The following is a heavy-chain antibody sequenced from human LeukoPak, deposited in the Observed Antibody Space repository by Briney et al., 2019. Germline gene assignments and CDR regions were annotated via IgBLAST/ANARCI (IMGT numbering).Heavy chain of an antibody. CDR1: GYTFTGYY. V-gene: IGHV1-2*02. CDR2: INPNSGDT. CDR3: AREAQPVVTDNWFDP. Sequence: ASVKVSCKASGYTFTGYYMLWVRQAPGQGLEWMGWINPNSGDTNYAQKFQGRVTMTRDTSISTAYMELSRLRSDDTAVYYCAREAQPVVTDNWFDPWGQGTLVTVSS. J-gene: IGHJ5*02. D-gene: IGHD4-23*01.